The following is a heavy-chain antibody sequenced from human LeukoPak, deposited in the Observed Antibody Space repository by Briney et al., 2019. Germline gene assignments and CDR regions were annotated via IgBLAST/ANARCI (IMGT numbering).Heavy chain of an antibody. J-gene: IGHJ5*02. CDR3: ATRLPYSYGLAYNWFDP. D-gene: IGHD5-18*01. CDR1: GGSISSSNW. CDR2: IYHSGST. Sequence: SETLSLTCAVSGGSISSSNWWSWVRQPPGKGLEWIGEIYHSGSTNYNPSLKSRVTISVDKSKNQFSLKLSSVTAADTAVYYCATRLPYSYGLAYNWFDPWGQGTLVTVSS. V-gene: IGHV4-4*02.